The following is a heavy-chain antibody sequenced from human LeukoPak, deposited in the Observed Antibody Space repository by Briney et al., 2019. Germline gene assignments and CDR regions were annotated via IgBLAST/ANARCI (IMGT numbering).Heavy chain of an antibody. CDR3: ARDLLLRGLDY. D-gene: IGHD2-15*01. CDR2: IFHSGST. V-gene: IGHV4-59*01. CDR1: GYSITNYY. J-gene: IGHJ4*02. Sequence: LETLSLTCTVSGYSITNYYWSWIRQPPGKGLEWIGYIFHSGSTNYNPSLKSRVTISIDTSKNQFSLRLSSVTAADTAVYYCARDLLLRGLDYWGQGTLVTVSS.